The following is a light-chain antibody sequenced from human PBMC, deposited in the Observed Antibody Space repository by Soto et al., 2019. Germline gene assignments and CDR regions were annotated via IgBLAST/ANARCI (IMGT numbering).Light chain of an antibody. CDR3: QPYNSYSTLT. J-gene: IGKJ4*01. CDR2: KAS. V-gene: IGKV1-5*03. Sequence: DIQMTQSPSTLPASVGDIVTNTCRSNQSISTWLAWYQQKPVKAPTLLXYKASRLENGVPSSFSGSGSGTELILILSFLQPDDFADYDYQPYNSYSTLTFGGGTKVDI. CDR1: QSISTW.